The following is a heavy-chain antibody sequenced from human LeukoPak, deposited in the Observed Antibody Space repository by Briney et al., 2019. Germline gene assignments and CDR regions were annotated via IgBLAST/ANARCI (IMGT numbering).Heavy chain of an antibody. D-gene: IGHD3-10*01. CDR1: GFTFSSYG. J-gene: IGHJ4*02. CDR2: ISYDGSNK. Sequence: GGSLRLSCAASGFTFSSYGMHWVHQAPGKGLEWVAVISYDGSNKYYADSVKGRFTISRDNSKNTLYLQMNSLRAEDTAVYYCAKDPYMARGEIGYFDYWGQGTLATVSS. V-gene: IGHV3-30*18. CDR3: AKDPYMARGEIGYFDY.